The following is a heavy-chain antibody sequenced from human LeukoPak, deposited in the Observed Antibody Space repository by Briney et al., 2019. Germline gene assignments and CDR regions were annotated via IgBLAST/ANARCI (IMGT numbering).Heavy chain of an antibody. D-gene: IGHD6-19*01. CDR3: ARQVAGSFDY. CDR1: GYTFTGYY. V-gene: IGHV1-2*02. CDR2: INPNSSDT. J-gene: IGHJ4*02. Sequence: ASVKVSCKASGYTFTGYYMHWVRQAPGQGLEWMGWINPNSSDTIYAQKFQGRVTMTRDTSISTGFTELSSLRSDDTAVYYCARQVAGSFDYWGQGTLVTVSS.